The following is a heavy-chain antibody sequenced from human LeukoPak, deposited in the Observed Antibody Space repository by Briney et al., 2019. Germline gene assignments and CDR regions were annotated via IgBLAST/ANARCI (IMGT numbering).Heavy chain of an antibody. J-gene: IGHJ4*02. D-gene: IGHD4-23*01. V-gene: IGHV4-59*08. CDR3: TRHTTVVPPDYFDY. CDR2: INYSGST. Sequence: SETLSLTCTVSGGSISSYYWSWIRQPPGKGLEWIGYINYSGSTNYNPSLKSRVTISLDTSKNQISLKLSSVTAADTAVYYCTRHTTVVPPDYFDYWGQGTLVTVSS. CDR1: GGSISSYY.